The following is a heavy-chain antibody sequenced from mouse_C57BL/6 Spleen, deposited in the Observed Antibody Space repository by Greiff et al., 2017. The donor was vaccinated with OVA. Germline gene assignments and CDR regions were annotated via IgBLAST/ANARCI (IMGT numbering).Heavy chain of an antibody. D-gene: IGHD2-2*01. CDR3: ARRTVGGGLPDY. CDR2: INPNNGGT. V-gene: IGHV1-22*01. CDR1: GYTFTDYN. Sequence: VQLQQSGPELVKPGASVKMSCKASGYTFTDYNMHWVKQSHGKSLEWIGYINPNNGGTSYNQKFKGKATLTVNKSSSTAYMELRSLTSEDSAVYYCARRTVGGGLPDYWGQGTTLTVSS. J-gene: IGHJ2*01.